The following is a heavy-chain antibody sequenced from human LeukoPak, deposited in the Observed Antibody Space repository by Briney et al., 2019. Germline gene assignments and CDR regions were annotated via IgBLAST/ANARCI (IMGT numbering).Heavy chain of an antibody. J-gene: IGHJ6*02. Sequence: GGSLRLSCAASGFTFSSYGMHWVRQAPGKVLEWVAVIWYDGNNKYYADSVKGRFTISRDNSKNTLYLQMNSLRAEDTAVYYCARDDVWFGEFVDYYYGMDVWGQGTTVTVSS. CDR3: ARDDVWFGEFVDYYYGMDV. V-gene: IGHV3-33*01. CDR2: IWYDGNNK. D-gene: IGHD3-10*01. CDR1: GFTFSSYG.